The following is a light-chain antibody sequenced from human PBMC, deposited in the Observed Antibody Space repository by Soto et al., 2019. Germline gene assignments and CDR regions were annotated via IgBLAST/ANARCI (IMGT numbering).Light chain of an antibody. CDR3: LQYGSLPWT. Sequence: EIVLTQSPGTLALSPGERATVSCRASQRVSSNSLAWYQQKPGQAPRLLIHGASSRATGNPDRFSGSGSGTDFTLTISRLEPEDFAMYYCLQYGSLPWTFGQGTKVEIK. CDR1: QRVSSNS. V-gene: IGKV3-20*01. J-gene: IGKJ1*01. CDR2: GAS.